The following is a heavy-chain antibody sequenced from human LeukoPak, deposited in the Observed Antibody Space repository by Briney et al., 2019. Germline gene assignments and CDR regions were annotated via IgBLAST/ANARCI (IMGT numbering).Heavy chain of an antibody. Sequence: SETLSLTCTVSGGSISSGGNYWSWIRQPPGKGLEWIGYLYHSGSTYYNPSLKSRVTISVDRSKNQFSLKLSSVTAADTAVYYCARAEVVIIASYYYYYMDVWGKGTTVTVSS. J-gene: IGHJ6*03. CDR3: ARAEVVIIASYYYYYMDV. CDR2: LYHSGST. D-gene: IGHD3-3*01. V-gene: IGHV4-30-2*01. CDR1: GGSISSGGNY.